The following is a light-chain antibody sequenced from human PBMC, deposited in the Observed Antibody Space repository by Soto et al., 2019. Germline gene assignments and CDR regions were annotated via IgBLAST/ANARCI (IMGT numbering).Light chain of an antibody. J-gene: IGKJ4*01. CDR3: QQRSIWPPLT. CDR2: DAS. V-gene: IGKV3-11*01. CDR1: QSVSNY. Sequence: EVVLTQSPATLSLSPGERATLSCRASQSVSNYLAWYQHKPGQAPRLLIYDASNRATGIPARFSGSGSETDFTLTISSLEPEDFAVYYCQQRSIWPPLTFGGGTKVEIK.